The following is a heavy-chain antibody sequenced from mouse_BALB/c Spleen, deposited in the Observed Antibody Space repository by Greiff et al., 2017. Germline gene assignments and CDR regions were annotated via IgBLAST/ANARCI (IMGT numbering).Heavy chain of an antibody. CDR3: AREDYYGSSRFAY. D-gene: IGHD1-1*01. Sequence: VQRVESGPGLVAPSQSLSITCTVSGFSLTSYGVHWVRQPPGKGLEWLGVIWAGGSTNYNSALMSRLSISKDNSKSQVFLKMNSLQTDDTAMYYCAREDYYGSSRFAYWGQGTLVTVSA. V-gene: IGHV2-9*02. CDR1: GFSLTSYG. CDR2: IWAGGST. J-gene: IGHJ3*01.